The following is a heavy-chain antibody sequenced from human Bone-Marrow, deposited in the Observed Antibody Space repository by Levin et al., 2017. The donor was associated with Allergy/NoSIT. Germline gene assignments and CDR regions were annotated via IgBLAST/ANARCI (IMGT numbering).Heavy chain of an antibody. CDR3: VREENDYDSSGQFRVTAY. V-gene: IGHV4-34*01. CDR1: GGSFSGYE. J-gene: IGHJ4*02. Sequence: SETLSLTCAVYGGSFSGYEWSWIRHSPGKGLEWIGEVDHSGYPKYNPSLRSRVTISVDTSKNQLSLKLSSVTAADTGVYYCVREENDYDSSGQFRVTAYWGQGTRVTVS. CDR2: VDHSGYP. D-gene: IGHD3-22*01.